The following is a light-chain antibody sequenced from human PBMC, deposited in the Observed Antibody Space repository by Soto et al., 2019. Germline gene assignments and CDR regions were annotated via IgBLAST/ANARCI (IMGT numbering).Light chain of an antibody. J-gene: IGKJ1*01. Sequence: DIQITQSPSTLSASVGDRVTITCRASQGISSWVAWYHQKPGKAPKVLIYKASTLESGVPSRFSGSGSGTEFTLTISSLQPDDFATYYCQQYNSYPWTFGQGTKVDIK. CDR1: QGISSW. V-gene: IGKV1-5*03. CDR3: QQYNSYPWT. CDR2: KAS.